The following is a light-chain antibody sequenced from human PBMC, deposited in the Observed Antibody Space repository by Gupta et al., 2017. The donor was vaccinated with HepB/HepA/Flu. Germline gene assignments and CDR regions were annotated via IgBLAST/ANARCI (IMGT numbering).Light chain of an antibody. J-gene: IGKJ2*01. CDR3: RNENSCPNI. V-gene: IGKV1-5*03. Sequence: DIQMTQSPSTLSASVGDRVTITCRASQSISSWVAWYQQKPGKAPQLLIYKASTGESGVPSRFSGSAYGTEFTLIISSRQPDDFANYYCRNENSCPNIFGQGTKMDIK. CDR2: KAS. CDR1: QSISSW.